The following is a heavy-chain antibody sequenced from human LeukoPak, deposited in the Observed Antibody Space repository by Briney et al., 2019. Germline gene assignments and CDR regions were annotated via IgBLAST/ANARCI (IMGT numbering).Heavy chain of an antibody. CDR2: IKHDGSEK. CDR1: GFTFSRHW. Sequence: AGGSLRLSCAASGFTFSRHWMTWVRQAPGKGLEWVANIKHDGSEKNYVDSVKGRFTISRDNAKNSLYLQMNSLRAEDTAVYYCARGSQLERPFYYYGMDVWGQGTTVTVSS. CDR3: ARGSQLERPFYYYGMDV. V-gene: IGHV3-7*01. D-gene: IGHD1-1*01. J-gene: IGHJ6*02.